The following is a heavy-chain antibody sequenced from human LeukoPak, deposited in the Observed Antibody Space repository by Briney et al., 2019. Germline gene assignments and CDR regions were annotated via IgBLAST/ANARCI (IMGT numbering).Heavy chain of an antibody. J-gene: IGHJ5*02. V-gene: IGHV1-18*01. CDR2: ISAYNGNT. CDR3: ARERPQWELWSLYWLDP. CDR1: GYTFTSYG. Sequence: EASVKVSCKASGYTFTSYGIRWVRQAPGQGLEWMGWISAYNGNTNYAQKLQGRVTMATDTSTSTAYMELRSLRSDDTAVYYCARERPQWELWSLYWLDPWGQGTLVTVSS. D-gene: IGHD1-26*01.